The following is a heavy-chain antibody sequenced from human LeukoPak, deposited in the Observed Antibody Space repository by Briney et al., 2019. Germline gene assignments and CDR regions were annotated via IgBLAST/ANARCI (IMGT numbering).Heavy chain of an antibody. Sequence: GASVKVSCKASGGTFSSYAISWVRQAPGQGLEWMGGIIPIFGTANYAQKFQGRVTITADESTSTAYMELSSLRSEDTAVYYCATVINGLHHDAFDIWGQGTMVTVSS. CDR3: ATVINGLHHDAFDI. V-gene: IGHV1-69*13. CDR1: GGTFSSYA. D-gene: IGHD2-8*01. J-gene: IGHJ3*02. CDR2: IIPIFGTA.